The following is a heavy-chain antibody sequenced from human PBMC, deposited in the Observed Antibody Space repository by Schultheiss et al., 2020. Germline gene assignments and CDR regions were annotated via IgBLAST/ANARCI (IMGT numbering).Heavy chain of an antibody. J-gene: IGHJ5*02. V-gene: IGHV4-34*01. CDR2: INHSGST. CDR1: GGSFSGYY. Sequence: SETLSLTCAVYGGSFSGYYWSWIRQPPGKGLEWIGEINHSGSTYYNPSLKSRVTISVDTSKNQFSLKLSSVTAADTAVYYCARGRRRYCSSTSCYHWFDPWGQGTLVTVSS. CDR3: ARGRRRYCSSTSCYHWFDP. D-gene: IGHD2-2*01.